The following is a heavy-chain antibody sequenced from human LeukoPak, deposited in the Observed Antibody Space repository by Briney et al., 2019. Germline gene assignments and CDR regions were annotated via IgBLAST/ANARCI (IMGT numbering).Heavy chain of an antibody. CDR3: ARSGPWTYCGGGGDCFDY. CDR1: GFTFSSYS. CDR2: ISSSSSYI. D-gene: IGHD2-21*01. Sequence: GGSLRLSCAASGFTFSSYSMNWVRQAPGKGLEWVSSISSSSSYIYYADSVKGRFTISRDNAKNSLYLQMNSLRAEDTAVYYCARSGPWTYCGGGGDCFDYWGQGTLVTVSS. V-gene: IGHV3-21*01. J-gene: IGHJ4*02.